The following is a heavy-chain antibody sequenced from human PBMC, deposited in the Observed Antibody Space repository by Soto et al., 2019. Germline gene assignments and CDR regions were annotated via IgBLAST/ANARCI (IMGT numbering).Heavy chain of an antibody. CDR1: GGSINSYY. CDR2: IYYSGST. D-gene: IGHD2-15*01. J-gene: IGHJ4*02. Sequence: SETLSLTCTVSGGSINSYYWSWIRQPPGKGLEWIGYIYYSGSTNYNPSLKSRVTISVDTSKNQFSLKLSSVTAADTAVYYCARADHRCYVFFDYWGQGTLVTVSS. CDR3: ARADHRCYVFFDY. V-gene: IGHV4-59*01.